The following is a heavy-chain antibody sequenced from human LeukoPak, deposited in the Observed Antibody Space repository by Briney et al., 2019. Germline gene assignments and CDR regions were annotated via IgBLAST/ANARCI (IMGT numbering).Heavy chain of an antibody. V-gene: IGHV4-34*01. J-gene: IGHJ5*02. CDR1: GGSFSGYY. CDR3: AREGFDP. Sequence: SETLSLTCAVYGGSFSGYYWSWIRQPPGKGLEWIGSIYYSGSTYYNPSLKSRVTISVDTSKNQFSLKLSSVTAADTAVYYCAREGFDPWGQGTLVTVSS. CDR2: IYYSGST.